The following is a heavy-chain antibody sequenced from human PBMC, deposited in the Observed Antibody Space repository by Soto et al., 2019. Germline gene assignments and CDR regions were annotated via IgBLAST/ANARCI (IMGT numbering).Heavy chain of an antibody. V-gene: IGHV4-30-2*01. CDR2: IYHSGST. D-gene: IGHD3-10*01. J-gene: IGHJ6*02. CDR3: TRATRGYGSGPYYYGMDV. Sequence: TLSLTCAVSGGSISSGGYSWSWIRQPPGKGLEWIGYIYHSGSTYYNPSLKSRVTISVDRSKNQFSLKLSSVTAADTAVYYCTRATRGYGSGPYYYGMDVWGQGTTVTVSS. CDR1: GGSISSGGYS.